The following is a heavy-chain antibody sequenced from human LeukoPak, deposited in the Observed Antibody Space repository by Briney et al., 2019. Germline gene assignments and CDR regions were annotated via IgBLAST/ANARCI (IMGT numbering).Heavy chain of an antibody. J-gene: IGHJ4*02. V-gene: IGHV4-59*08. D-gene: IGHD1-26*01. Sequence: SETLSLTCTVSGGSISSYYWSWIRQPPGQGLEWIGNIYHSGSTNYNPSLKSRVTMSVDASRYQFSLRLTSVTAADTAVYYCEGIRYSGSYYTDYWGQGTLVTVSS. CDR1: GGSISSYY. CDR2: IYHSGST. CDR3: EGIRYSGSYYTDY.